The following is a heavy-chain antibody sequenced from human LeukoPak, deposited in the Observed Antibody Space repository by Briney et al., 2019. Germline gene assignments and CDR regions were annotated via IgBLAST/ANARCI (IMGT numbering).Heavy chain of an antibody. CDR3: AKEGYYDSSNYYYVDGAFDI. D-gene: IGHD3-22*01. Sequence: GSLRLSCAASGFTFSSYGMHWVRQAPGKGLEWVALISYDGTNKYYADSVKDRFTISRDNSKNTLYLQMNSLRAEDTAVYYCAKEGYYDSSNYYYVDGAFDIWGQGTMVTVSS. CDR2: ISYDGTNK. CDR1: GFTFSSYG. V-gene: IGHV3-30*18. J-gene: IGHJ3*02.